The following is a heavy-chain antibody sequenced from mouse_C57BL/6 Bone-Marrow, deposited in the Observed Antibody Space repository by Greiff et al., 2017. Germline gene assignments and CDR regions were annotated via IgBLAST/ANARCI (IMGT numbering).Heavy chain of an antibody. D-gene: IGHD1-1*01. CDR1: GFNFNDDY. V-gene: IGHV14-4*01. Sequence: EVKLMESGAELVRPGASVKLSCTASGFNFNDDYMHWVKQRPEQGLEWIGWIDPENGDTEYASKFQGKATITADPSSNTAYLQLSSLTAEDTAVYYSTTSITTVGDVWGTGTTVTVSA. CDR2: IDPENGDT. CDR3: TTSITTVGDV. J-gene: IGHJ1*03.